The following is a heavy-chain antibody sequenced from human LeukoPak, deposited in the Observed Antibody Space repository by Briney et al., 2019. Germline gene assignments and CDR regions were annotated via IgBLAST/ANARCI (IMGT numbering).Heavy chain of an antibody. D-gene: IGHD6-19*01. CDR3: ARLDASGLDY. J-gene: IGHJ4*02. CDR2: ISGSGRTI. Sequence: GGSLRLSCAASGFTFSSYSMNWVRQAPGKGLEWVSYISGSGRTIYYANSVKGRFTISRDNAKNSLYLQMNSLRADDTAVYYCARLDASGLDYWGQGTLVTVSS. CDR1: GFTFSSYS. V-gene: IGHV3-48*04.